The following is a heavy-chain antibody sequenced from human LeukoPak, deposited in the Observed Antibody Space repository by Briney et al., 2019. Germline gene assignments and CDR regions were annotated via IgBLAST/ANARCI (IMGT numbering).Heavy chain of an antibody. CDR3: ATVKRDCSGGTCYSYDY. J-gene: IGHJ4*02. V-gene: IGHV3-23*01. D-gene: IGHD2-15*01. CDR2: ISSNVNFT. CDR1: RFTFNTNA. Sequence: GVSLRLSCVASRFTFNTNAVNWVRQPQGKGLEWVSAISSNVNFTYYADSVRGRFTITRDNSKNPVFLQMNGLRADDRAVYYCATVKRDCSGGTCYSYDYWGQGTLVTVSS.